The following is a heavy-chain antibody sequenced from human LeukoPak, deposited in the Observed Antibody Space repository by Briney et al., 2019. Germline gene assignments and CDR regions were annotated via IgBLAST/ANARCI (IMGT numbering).Heavy chain of an antibody. J-gene: IGHJ2*01. D-gene: IGHD2-21*01. CDR3: ARHSRYGDFDL. Sequence: PRRSLRLSSAASEFTLSSYEMNWVRQPPGKGLEWVSVISSSGYTIYYADAVKGRFTISRDNAKNSLYLQMKSRRAEDTAVYYCARHSRYGDFDLWGRGSLVTVS. CDR2: ISSSGYTI. CDR1: EFTLSSYE. V-gene: IGHV3-48*03.